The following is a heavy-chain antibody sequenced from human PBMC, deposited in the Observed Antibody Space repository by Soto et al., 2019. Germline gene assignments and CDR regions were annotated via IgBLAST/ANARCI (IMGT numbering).Heavy chain of an antibody. J-gene: IGHJ4*02. CDR2: IEWDDDK. Sequence: SGPTLVNPTQTLTLTCTFSGFSLSTSGMCVSWIRQPPGKALEWLARIEWDDDKYYSTSLKTRPTIYKNTSKNQVVLTMTNMDPVDTATYYCARIPRSYSGSYTYFDCWGQGTLVTVSS. D-gene: IGHD1-26*01. V-gene: IGHV2-70*11. CDR3: ARIPRSYSGSYTYFDC. CDR1: GFSLSTSGMC.